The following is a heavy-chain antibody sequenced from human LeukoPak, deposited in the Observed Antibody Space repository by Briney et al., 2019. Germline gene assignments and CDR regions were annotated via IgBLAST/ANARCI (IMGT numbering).Heavy chain of an antibody. J-gene: IGHJ4*02. CDR1: GFTFNNYG. CDR3: ARKGNKMIAYDY. V-gene: IGHV3-48*01. D-gene: IGHD3-22*01. CDR2: ISASRNSI. Sequence: GGSLRLSCVVSGFTFNNYGMNWVRQAPGKGLDWVSYISASRNSISYADSVKGRFTISRDNAMNSLYLQLNSLRPEDTAVYYCARKGNKMIAYDYWGQGTLVTVSS.